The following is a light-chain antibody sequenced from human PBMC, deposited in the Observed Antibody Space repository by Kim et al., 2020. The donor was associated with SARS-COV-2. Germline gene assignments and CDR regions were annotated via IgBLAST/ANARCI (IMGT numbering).Light chain of an antibody. CDR2: AAS. Sequence: ASVGDRVTITCRASQDIRSWLAWYQQKPGKAPKLLIDAASNLQSGVPSRFSGSGSGTDFTLTISSLQPEGFATYYCQQASSFPVTFGGGTMVDIK. CDR3: QQASSFPVT. V-gene: IGKV1-12*01. CDR1: QDIRSW. J-gene: IGKJ4*01.